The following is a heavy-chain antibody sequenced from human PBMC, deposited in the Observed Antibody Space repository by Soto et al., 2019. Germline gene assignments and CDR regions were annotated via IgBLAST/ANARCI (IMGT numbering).Heavy chain of an antibody. J-gene: IGHJ4*02. CDR2: TYYRSKWYN. Sequence: PSQTLSLTCAISGDSVSSNSAAWNWIRQSPSRGLEWLGRTYYRSKWYNDYAVSVKSRITINPDTSKNQFSLQLNSVTPEDTAVYYCARESKVTSPIWPGGYFDSWGQGTLVTVSS. CDR3: ARESKVTSPIWPGGYFDS. CDR1: GDSVSSNSAA. V-gene: IGHV6-1*01. D-gene: IGHD5-18*01.